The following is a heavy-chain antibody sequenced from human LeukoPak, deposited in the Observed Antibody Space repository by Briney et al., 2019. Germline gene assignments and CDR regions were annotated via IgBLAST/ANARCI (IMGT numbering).Heavy chain of an antibody. CDR1: GFTFRNFG. J-gene: IGHJ4*02. CDR3: ARDPPIYSSSWIYYFDY. D-gene: IGHD6-13*01. Sequence: GRSLRLSCAVSGFTFRNFGMHWVRQAPGKGLEWVAVIWYDGSSKYYADSVKGRFTVSKDNSKNMLYLQMNSLRAEDTAVYYCARDPPIYSSSWIYYFDYWGQGTLVTVSS. CDR2: IWYDGSSK. V-gene: IGHV3-33*01.